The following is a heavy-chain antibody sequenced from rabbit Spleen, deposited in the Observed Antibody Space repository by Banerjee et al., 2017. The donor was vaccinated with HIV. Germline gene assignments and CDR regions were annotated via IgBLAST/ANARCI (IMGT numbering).Heavy chain of an antibody. D-gene: IGHD2-1*01. CDR2: IGPIFGNR. Sequence: QEQLVESGGGLVQPGGSLKLSCKASGFDFRNYRVSRVRQAPGKGLEWIGYIGPIFGNRYYSNWVKGRFTISSHNAQNTLYLQLSSLTAADTATYFCVRDQAGDADYGAYYLNLWGPGTLVTVS. CDR3: VRDQAGDADYGAYYLNL. J-gene: IGHJ4*01. V-gene: IGHV1S47*01. CDR1: GFDFRNYR.